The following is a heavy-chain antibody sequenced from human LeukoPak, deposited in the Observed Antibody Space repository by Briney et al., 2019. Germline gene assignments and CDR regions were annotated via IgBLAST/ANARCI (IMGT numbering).Heavy chain of an antibody. J-gene: IGHJ3*02. Sequence: SSETLSLTCTVSGGSISTGDYYWNWIRQHPGKGLEWIGYIYHNGRTLYNPSLRSRVTMSVDTSENQFSLRLSSVTAADTAVFYCARSPWSTYSHDAFDIWGQGTMVTVSS. CDR2: IYHNGRT. D-gene: IGHD2-15*01. CDR1: GGSISTGDYY. CDR3: ARSPWSTYSHDAFDI. V-gene: IGHV4-31*03.